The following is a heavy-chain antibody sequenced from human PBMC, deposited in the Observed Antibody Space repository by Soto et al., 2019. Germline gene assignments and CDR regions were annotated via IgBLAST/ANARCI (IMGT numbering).Heavy chain of an antibody. V-gene: IGHV4-39*02. CDR2: VYYAGST. D-gene: IGHD4-17*01. J-gene: IGHJ4*02. CDR1: GGSISTDSHY. CDR3: ARRTNYGDYSFDY. Sequence: QLQLQESGPGLVKPSDTLSLTCTVSGGSISTDSHYWGWIRQPPGKGLEWIGSVYYAGSTYKNPSLHSRVTISVDTSKNPFSLKLNSVTAADTAVYYCARRTNYGDYSFDYWGQGTLVTVSS.